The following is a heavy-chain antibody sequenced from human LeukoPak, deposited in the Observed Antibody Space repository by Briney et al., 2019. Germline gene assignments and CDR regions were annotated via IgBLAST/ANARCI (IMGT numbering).Heavy chain of an antibody. D-gene: IGHD1-1*01. V-gene: IGHV4-61*02. CDR3: ARDRLVSGTYYYYYMDV. CDR1: GGSISSGSYY. Sequence: SETLSLTCTVSGGSISSGSYYWSWIRQPAGKGLEWIGRIYTSGSTNYNPSLKSRVTISVDTSKNQFSLKLSSVTAADTAVYYCARDRLVSGTYYYYYMDVWGKGTTVTVSS. J-gene: IGHJ6*03. CDR2: IYTSGST.